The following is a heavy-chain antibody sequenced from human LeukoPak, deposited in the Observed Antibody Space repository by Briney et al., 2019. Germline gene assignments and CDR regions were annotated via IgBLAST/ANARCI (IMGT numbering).Heavy chain of an antibody. CDR1: GGSISSSSYY. J-gene: IGHJ4*02. CDR3: ARCRRLGAGFDY. V-gene: IGHV4-61*01. Sequence: PSETLSLTCTVSGGSISSSSYYWSWIRQPPGKGLEWIGYIYYSGSTNYNPSLKSRVTISVDTSKNQFSLKLSSVTAADTAVYYCARCRRLGAGFDYWGQGTLVTVSS. CDR2: IYYSGST. D-gene: IGHD6-19*01.